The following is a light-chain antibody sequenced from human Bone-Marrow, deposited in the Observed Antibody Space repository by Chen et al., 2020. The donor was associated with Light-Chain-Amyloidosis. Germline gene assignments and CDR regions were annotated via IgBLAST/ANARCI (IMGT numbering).Light chain of an antibody. V-gene: IGLV2-14*01. J-gene: IGLJ1*01. CDR3: SAYTGRNTEV. Sequence: QSALTQPASVSGSPGQSITISCTGTSSDVGGYNYVSWYQQHPGKAPKLMIYDASNLPSGVYKRFSGSKSGNTASLTISELPAEDEADYFCSAYTGRNTEVFGTGTKVTVL. CDR2: DAS. CDR1: SSDVGGYNY.